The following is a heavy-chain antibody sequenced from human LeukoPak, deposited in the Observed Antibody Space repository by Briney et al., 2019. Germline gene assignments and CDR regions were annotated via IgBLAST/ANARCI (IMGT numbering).Heavy chain of an antibody. Sequence: KAPETLSLTCAVYGGSFSGYYWSWIRQPPGKGLEWIGEINHSGSTNYNPSLKSRVTISVDTSKNQFSLKLSSVTAADTAVYYCARGRILRFLEWSHSYYYYGMDVWGQGTTVTVSS. D-gene: IGHD3-3*01. CDR2: INHSGST. CDR1: GGSFSGYY. CDR3: ARGRILRFLEWSHSYYYYGMDV. V-gene: IGHV4-34*01. J-gene: IGHJ6*02.